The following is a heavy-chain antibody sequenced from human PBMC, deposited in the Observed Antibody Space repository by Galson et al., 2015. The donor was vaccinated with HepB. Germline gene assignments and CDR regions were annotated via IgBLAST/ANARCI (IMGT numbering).Heavy chain of an antibody. J-gene: IGHJ2*01. D-gene: IGHD7-27*01. CDR2: IYPGDSDT. V-gene: IGHV5-51*03. Sequence: QSGAEVKKPGESLKISCKGSGYSFTSYWIGWVRRIPGKGLEWMGIIYPGDSDTRYSPSFQGQVAISADKSISTAYLQWSSLKASDTAMYYCARNSGDLGPNDWYFDLWGRGTLVTVSS. CDR3: ARNSGDLGPNDWYFDL. CDR1: GYSFTSYW.